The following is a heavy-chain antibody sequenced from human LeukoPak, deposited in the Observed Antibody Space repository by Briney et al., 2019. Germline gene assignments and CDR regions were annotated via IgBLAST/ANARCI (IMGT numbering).Heavy chain of an antibody. CDR1: GGSLSSGDYY. CDR2: IYSSGST. J-gene: IGHJ4*02. Sequence: PSETLSLTCIVSGGSLSSGDYYWSWIRQPPGEGLEWLGYIYSSGSTYYNPSLRSRLTISVDTSKNQFSLKLRSVTAADTAVYYCARCSGYYFFDYWGQGALVTV. D-gene: IGHD3-10*02. CDR3: ARCSGYYFFDY. V-gene: IGHV4-30-4*01.